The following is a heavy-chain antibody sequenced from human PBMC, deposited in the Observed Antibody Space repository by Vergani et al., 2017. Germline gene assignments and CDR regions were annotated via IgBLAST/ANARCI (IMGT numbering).Heavy chain of an antibody. D-gene: IGHD3-22*01. J-gene: IGHJ1*01. CDR1: GGTFSSYA. V-gene: IGHV1-69*01. CDR2: IIPIFGTA. CDR3: AWAPPYYYDSSGYAYFQH. Sequence: QVQLVQSGAEVKKPGSSVKVSCKASGGTFSSYAISWVRQAPGQGLEWMGGIIPIFGTANYAQKFQGRVTITADESTRPAYMELSSLRSEEPAVYYCAWAPPYYYDSSGYAYFQHWGQGTLVTVSS.